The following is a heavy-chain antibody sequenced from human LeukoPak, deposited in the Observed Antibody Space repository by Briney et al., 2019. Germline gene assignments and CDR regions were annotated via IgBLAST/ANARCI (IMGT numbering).Heavy chain of an antibody. CDR2: INPNSGGT. D-gene: IGHD3-22*01. Sequence: ASVKVSCKASGYTFTGYYMHWVRQAPGQGLEWMGRINPNSGGTNYAQKFQGRVTMTRDTSISTVYMELSSLRSEDTAVYYCASISDSSGYTFDYWGQGTLVTVSS. CDR1: GYTFTGYY. J-gene: IGHJ4*02. CDR3: ASISDSSGYTFDY. V-gene: IGHV1-2*06.